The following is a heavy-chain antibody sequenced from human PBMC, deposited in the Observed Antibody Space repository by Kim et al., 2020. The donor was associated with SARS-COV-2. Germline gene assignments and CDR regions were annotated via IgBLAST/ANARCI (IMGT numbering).Heavy chain of an antibody. CDR3: AREQSSYGGGLDY. Sequence: GGSLRLSCAASGFTFSSYAMHWVRQAPGKGLEWVAVISYDGSNKYYADSVKGRFTISRDNSKNTLYLQMNSLRAEDTAVYYCAREQSSYGGGLDYWGQGTLVTVSS. D-gene: IGHD5-18*01. J-gene: IGHJ4*02. CDR1: GFTFSSYA. V-gene: IGHV3-30*04. CDR2: ISYDGSNK.